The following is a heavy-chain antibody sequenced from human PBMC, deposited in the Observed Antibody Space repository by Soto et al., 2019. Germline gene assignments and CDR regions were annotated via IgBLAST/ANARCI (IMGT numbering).Heavy chain of an antibody. CDR2: ISGSGGST. Sequence: GGSLRLSCAASGFTFSSYAMSWVRQAPGKGLEWVSAISGSGGSTYYADSVKGRFTISRDNSKNTLYLQMNSLRAEDTAVYYCAKDPKLTTVTTLSFQHWGQGTLVTVSS. CDR3: AKDPKLTTVTTLSFQH. V-gene: IGHV3-23*01. J-gene: IGHJ1*01. D-gene: IGHD4-17*01. CDR1: GFTFSSYA.